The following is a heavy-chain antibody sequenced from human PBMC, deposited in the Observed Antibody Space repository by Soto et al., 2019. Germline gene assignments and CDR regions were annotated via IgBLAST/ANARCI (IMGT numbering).Heavy chain of an antibody. CDR3: ARDLKSGSSRTFDY. D-gene: IGHD1-26*01. V-gene: IGHV3-21*01. CDR1: GFTFSSYS. CDR2: ISGSSSYI. J-gene: IGHJ4*02. Sequence: PGGSLRLSCAASGFTFSSYSMNWVRQAPGKGLEWVSSISGSSSYIYYADSVKGRFTISRDNAKNSLYLQMNSLRAEDTAVYYCARDLKSGSSRTFDYWGQGTLVTVSS.